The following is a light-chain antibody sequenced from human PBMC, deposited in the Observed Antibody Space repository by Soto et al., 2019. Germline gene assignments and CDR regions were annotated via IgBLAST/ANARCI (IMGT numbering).Light chain of an antibody. CDR1: QSVSSN. Sequence: EIVMTQSPATLSVSPGERATLSCRASQSVSSNLAWYQQKPGQAPRLLIYGASTRATRIPARFSGSGSGTEFTLTISSLQSEDFAVYYCQQYNNWNTFGQGTKVEIK. CDR2: GAS. CDR3: QQYNNWNT. V-gene: IGKV3-15*01. J-gene: IGKJ1*01.